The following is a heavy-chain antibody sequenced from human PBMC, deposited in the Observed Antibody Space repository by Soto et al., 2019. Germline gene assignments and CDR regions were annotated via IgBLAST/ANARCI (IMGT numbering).Heavy chain of an antibody. V-gene: IGHV1-69*01. D-gene: IGHD3-16*01. CDR2: LIPIFDIT. Sequence: QVQLVQSGAEVKKPGSSVKVSCKASGGTFRSYSISWVRQAPGQGLEWMGGLIPIFDITNYAQKFQGRVTITADAYTSTAYMELSSLGSDDTAVYSCARPDEGGYASNHHYYYALDVWGQGTTVTV. CDR3: ARPDEGGYASNHHYYYALDV. CDR1: GGTFRSYS. J-gene: IGHJ6*02.